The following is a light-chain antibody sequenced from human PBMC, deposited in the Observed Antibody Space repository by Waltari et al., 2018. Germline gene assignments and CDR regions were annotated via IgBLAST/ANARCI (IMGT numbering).Light chain of an antibody. CDR1: QSVSIY. J-gene: IGKJ4*01. CDR3: QQRSTWPPS. Sequence: EIVLTQSPATLSLSPGERATLSCRASQSVSIYLAWYQQKPGQSPRLLIYDVYKRATGIPARISGSGSGTDFTLTIRSLEPEDFAVYYCQQRSTWPPSFGGGTKVEIK. V-gene: IGKV3-11*01. CDR2: DVY.